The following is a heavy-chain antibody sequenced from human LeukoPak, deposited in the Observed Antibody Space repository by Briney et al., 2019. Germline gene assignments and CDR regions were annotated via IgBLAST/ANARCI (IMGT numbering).Heavy chain of an antibody. CDR2: FYFSGST. J-gene: IGHJ4*02. V-gene: IGHV4-39*01. CDR3: ARHCRTSSTVRYQAFDY. Sequence: SETLSLTCTVSGGSISSSSYYWGWIRQPPGKGLEWIGSFYFSGSTYYNPSLKSRVTISVDTSKNQFSLKLSSVTAADTAVYYCARHCRTSSTVRYQAFDYWGQGTLVTVSS. D-gene: IGHD2-2*01. CDR1: GGSISSSSYY.